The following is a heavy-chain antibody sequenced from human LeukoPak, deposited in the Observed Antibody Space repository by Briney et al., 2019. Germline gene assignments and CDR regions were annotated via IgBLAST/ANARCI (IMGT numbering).Heavy chain of an antibody. V-gene: IGHV4-39*01. D-gene: IGHD3-3*01. J-gene: IGHJ4*02. CDR3: ARHQGDFWSGYFFY. CDR2: IYYSGST. CDR1: GGSISSSGYY. Sequence: KASETLSLTCTVSGGSISSSGYYWGWIRQPPGKGLEWIGTIYYSGSTRYNPSLRGRVTISEDTSKNQFSLKVSSVTAADTAVYYCARHQGDFWSGYFFYWGQGTLVTVSS.